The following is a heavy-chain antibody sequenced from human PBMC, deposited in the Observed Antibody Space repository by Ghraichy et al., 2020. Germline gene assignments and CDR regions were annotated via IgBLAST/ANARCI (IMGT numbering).Heavy chain of an antibody. CDR2: IDSGSREI. CDR3: ARHGDFRLSGLWYFDY. J-gene: IGHJ4*02. CDR1: GFSFSTSS. V-gene: IGHV3-48*02. Sequence: GGSLRLSCAASGFSFSTSSMNWVRQAPGRGLEWVAFIDSGSREIHYADSVRGRFTISRDNAKNSLYLQMNSLKDEDTAVYYCARHGDFRLSGLWYFDYWGQGTLVTVSS. D-gene: IGHD4-17*01.